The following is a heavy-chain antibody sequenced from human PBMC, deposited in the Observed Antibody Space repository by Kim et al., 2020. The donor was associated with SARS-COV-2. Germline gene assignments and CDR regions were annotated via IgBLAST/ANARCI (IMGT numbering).Heavy chain of an antibody. CDR3: ARHEGNYYGSGSYSYFDY. CDR2: IDPSDSYT. D-gene: IGHD3-10*01. CDR1: GYSFTSYW. J-gene: IGHJ4*02. Sequence: GESLKISCKGSGYSFTSYWISWVRQMPGKGLEWMGRIDPSDSYTNYSPSFQGHVTISADKSISTAYLQWSSLKASDTAMYYCARHEGNYYGSGSYSYFDYWGQGTLVTVSS. V-gene: IGHV5-10-1*01.